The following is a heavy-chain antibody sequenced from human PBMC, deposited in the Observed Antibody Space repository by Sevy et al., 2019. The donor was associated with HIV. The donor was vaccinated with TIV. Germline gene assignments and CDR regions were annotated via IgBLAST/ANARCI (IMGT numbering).Heavy chain of an antibody. Sequence: GGSLRLSCEASGFSVSSNYMAWVRQAPGKGLEWVSVIYSGKSTDYRDSVNGRFTISRDSSKNTLYLQMDSLRAEDTAFYHVARVQSHTGWFDYWGQGSLVTVSS. CDR2: IYSGKST. V-gene: IGHV3-53*01. J-gene: IGHJ4*02. CDR1: GFSVSSNY. D-gene: IGHD6-19*01. CDR3: ARVQSHTGWFDY.